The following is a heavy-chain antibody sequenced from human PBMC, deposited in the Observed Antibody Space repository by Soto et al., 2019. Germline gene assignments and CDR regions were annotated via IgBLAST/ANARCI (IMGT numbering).Heavy chain of an antibody. V-gene: IGHV1-18*01. CDR3: ARDHTDIVVVVAATDYYYYGMDV. CDR1: GYTFTSYG. J-gene: IGHJ6*02. D-gene: IGHD2-15*01. CDR2: ISAYNGNT. Sequence: ASVKVSCKASGYTFTSYGISWVRQAPGQGLEGMGWISAYNGNTNYAQKLQGRVTMTTDTSTSTAYMELRSLRSDDTAVYYCARDHTDIVVVVAATDYYYYGMDVWGQGTTVTVSS.